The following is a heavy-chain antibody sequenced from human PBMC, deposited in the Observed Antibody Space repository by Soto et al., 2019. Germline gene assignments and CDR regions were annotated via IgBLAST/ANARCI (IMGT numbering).Heavy chain of an antibody. CDR1: GFTFSSYG. D-gene: IGHD3-22*01. CDR2: IWYDGSNK. Sequence: GGSLRLSCAASGFTFSSYGMHWVRQAPGKGLEWVAVIWYDGSNKYYADSVKGRFTISRDNSKNTLYLQMNSLRAEDTAVYYCARDHYYDSSGYYFPFDYWGQGTPVTVSS. CDR3: ARDHYYDSSGYYFPFDY. V-gene: IGHV3-33*01. J-gene: IGHJ4*02.